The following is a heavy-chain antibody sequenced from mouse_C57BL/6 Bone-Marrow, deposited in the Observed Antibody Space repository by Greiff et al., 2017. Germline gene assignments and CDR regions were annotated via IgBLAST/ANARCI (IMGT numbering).Heavy chain of an antibody. V-gene: IGHV1-78*01. Sequence: QVQLQQSDAELVKPGASVKISCKVSGYTFTDHTIHWMKQRPEQGLEWIGYIYPRDGSTKYNDKFKGKATLTADKSSSTAYMLLNSLTSEDAAVYFCAREGYYYGSSYDYWGQGTTLTVSS. CDR2: IYPRDGST. CDR3: AREGYYYGSSYDY. CDR1: GYTFTDHT. J-gene: IGHJ2*01. D-gene: IGHD1-1*01.